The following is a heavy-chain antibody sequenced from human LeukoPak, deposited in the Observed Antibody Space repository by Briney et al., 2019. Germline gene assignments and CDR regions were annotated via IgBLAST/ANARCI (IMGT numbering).Heavy chain of an antibody. CDR1: GGSISSNCY. CDR3: AHSRYYYDSSGYDFDY. J-gene: IGHJ4*02. V-gene: IGHV2-5*02. D-gene: IGHD3-22*01. Sequence: TLSLTCTVSGGSISSNCYWGWIRQPPGKALEWLAHIYWDDDKRYSPFLKSRLTITKDTSKNQVVLTMTNMDPVDTATYYCAHSRYYYDSSGYDFDYWGQGTLVTVSS. CDR2: IYWDDDK.